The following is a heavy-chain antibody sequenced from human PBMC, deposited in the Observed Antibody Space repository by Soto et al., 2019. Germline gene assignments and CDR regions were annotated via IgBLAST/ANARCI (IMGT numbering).Heavy chain of an antibody. V-gene: IGHV3-53*01. CDR2: VYSGGST. CDR1: GFTFSNAW. J-gene: IGHJ4*02. D-gene: IGHD3-10*02. CDR3: AKVSLKRVRLPFDY. Sequence: PGGSLRLSCAASGFTFSNAWINWVRQPPGKGLERVSVVYSGGSTYYADSVKGRFTVSRDNSKNTLYLQMNSLRAEDTAVYYCAKVSLKRVRLPFDYWGQGTLVTVSS.